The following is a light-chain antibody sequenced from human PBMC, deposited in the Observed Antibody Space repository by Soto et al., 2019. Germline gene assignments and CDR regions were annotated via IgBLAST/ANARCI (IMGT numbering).Light chain of an antibody. V-gene: IGKV3-15*01. CDR2: AAS. J-gene: IGKJ5*01. CDR1: QSVSSTY. Sequence: EIVLTQSPGTLSLSPGERAFLFCRASQSVSSTYLAWFQQKPVQAPRLLIYAASTRATAVPDRFSGSGSGTDFTLTITSLQSDDFAVYFCQQYTDWPITFGQGTRLEIK. CDR3: QQYTDWPIT.